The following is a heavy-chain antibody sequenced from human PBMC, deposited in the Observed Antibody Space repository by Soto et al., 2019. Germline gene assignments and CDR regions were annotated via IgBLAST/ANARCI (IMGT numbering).Heavy chain of an antibody. J-gene: IGHJ4*02. D-gene: IGHD2-2*02. V-gene: IGHV6-1*01. CDR3: ARDRPWSMFDCNSTSCYRRGYPFDY. CDR2: TYYRSKWYN. CDR1: GDSVSSNSAA. Sequence: PSQTLSLTCAISGDSVSSNSAAWNWIRQSPSRGLEWLGRTYYRSKWYNDYAVSVKSRITINPDTSKNQFSLQLNSVTPEDTAVYYCARDRPWSMFDCNSTSCYRRGYPFDYWGQGTLVTVSS.